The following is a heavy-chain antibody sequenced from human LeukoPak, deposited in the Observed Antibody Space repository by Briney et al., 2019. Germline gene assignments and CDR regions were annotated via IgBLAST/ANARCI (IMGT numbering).Heavy chain of an antibody. CDR3: AKDSYGDGGYCFEY. CDR2: IGGPGTVT. D-gene: IGHD2-21*01. CDR1: GFTFSSFA. Sequence: GGSLRLSCAASGFTFSSFAMSWVRQAPGKGLEWVSSIGGPGTVTYYGDSVKGRFTISRDNSKKTVHLEMSGLRADDTAVYYCAKDSYGDGGYCFEYWGQGTLVTVSS. J-gene: IGHJ4*02. V-gene: IGHV3-23*01.